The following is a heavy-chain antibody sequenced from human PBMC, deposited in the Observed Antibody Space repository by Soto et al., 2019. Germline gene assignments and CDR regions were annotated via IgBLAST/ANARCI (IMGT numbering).Heavy chain of an antibody. J-gene: IGHJ6*02. CDR1: RFIFSIYD. D-gene: IGHD5-18*01. CDR3: VREWVETYAIHHPLGFDV. V-gene: IGHV3-13*01. CDR2: IGIGGEK. Sequence: PGGSLSLSCVASRFIFSIYDMHWVRLATGKGPEWVSGIGIGGEKYYSGSVKGRFTISRENAKNSLYLQMNSLRVEDTAIYYCVREWVETYAIHHPLGFDVWGQGTTVTVSS.